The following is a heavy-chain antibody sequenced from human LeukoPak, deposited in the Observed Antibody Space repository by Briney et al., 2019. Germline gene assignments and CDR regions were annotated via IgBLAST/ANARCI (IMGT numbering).Heavy chain of an antibody. J-gene: IGHJ4*02. Sequence: ASVTVSCTASGYTFTSYYMHWVRQAPGQGLEWMGIINPSGGSTSYAQKFQGRVTMTRDMSMSTVYMELSSLRSEDTAVYYCARDFDSSGYYFDYWGQGTLVTVSS. CDR3: ARDFDSSGYYFDY. CDR1: GYTFTSYY. D-gene: IGHD3-22*01. CDR2: INPSGGST. V-gene: IGHV1-46*01.